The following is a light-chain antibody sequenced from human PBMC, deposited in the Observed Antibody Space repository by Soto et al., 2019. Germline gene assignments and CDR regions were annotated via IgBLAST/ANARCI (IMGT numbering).Light chain of an antibody. CDR1: SSNIGSNT. J-gene: IGLJ1*01. Sequence: QAVVTQPPSASGTPGQRVTISCSGSSSNIGSNTVNWYQQLPGTAPKLLIYSNNQRPSGVPDRFSGSKSGTSASLAISGLQSEDDADYYCAAWDDSLNGQVFGTGTKVTVL. V-gene: IGLV1-44*01. CDR2: SNN. CDR3: AAWDDSLNGQV.